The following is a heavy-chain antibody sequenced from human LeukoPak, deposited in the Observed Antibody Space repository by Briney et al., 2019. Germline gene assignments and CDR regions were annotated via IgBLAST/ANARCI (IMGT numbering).Heavy chain of an antibody. CDR2: INPNSGGT. CDR3: ARVRSGPDAFDI. J-gene: IGHJ3*02. CDR1: GYTFTGYY. Sequence: ASVKVSCKASGYTFTGYYMHWVRQAPGQGLEWMGWINPNSGGTNYAQKFQGRVAMTRDTSISTAYMELSRLRSDDTAVYYCARVRSGPDAFDIWGQGTMVTVSS. D-gene: IGHD3-3*01. V-gene: IGHV1-2*02.